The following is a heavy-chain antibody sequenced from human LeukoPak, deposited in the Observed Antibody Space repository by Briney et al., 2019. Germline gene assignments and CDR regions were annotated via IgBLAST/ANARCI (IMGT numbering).Heavy chain of an antibody. J-gene: IGHJ4*02. CDR2: ISSSSSYI. D-gene: IGHD3-22*01. Sequence: GGSLRLSCAASGFTFSSYSMNWVRQAPGKGLEWVSSISSSSSYIYYADSVKGRFTISRDNAKSSLYLQMNSLRAEDTAVYYCARLDDVTGYYPFDYWGQGTLVTVSS. V-gene: IGHV3-21*01. CDR3: ARLDDVTGYYPFDY. CDR1: GFTFSSYS.